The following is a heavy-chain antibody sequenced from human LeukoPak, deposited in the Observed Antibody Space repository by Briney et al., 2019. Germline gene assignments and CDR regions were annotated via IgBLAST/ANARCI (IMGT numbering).Heavy chain of an antibody. CDR3: ASFLGGEANSDAFDI. V-gene: IGHV1-69*05. J-gene: IGHJ3*02. D-gene: IGHD2-21*01. Sequence: SVKVSCKASGGTFTSYAISWVRQAPGQGFEWMGRMIPIFGTANYAQKFQGRVTITTDESTSTAYMELSSLRSEDTAVYYCASFLGGEANSDAFDIWGQGTMVTVSS. CDR1: GGTFTSYA. CDR2: MIPIFGTA.